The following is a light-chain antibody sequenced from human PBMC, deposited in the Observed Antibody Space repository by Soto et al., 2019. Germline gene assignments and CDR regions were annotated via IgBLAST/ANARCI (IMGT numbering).Light chain of an antibody. CDR3: CSYAGGRTFVV. CDR1: SSDIGSYNL. CDR2: EVN. Sequence: QPASVSGSPGQSVTISCTGTSSDIGSYNLVSWYHHQSGQAPKLVIYEVNKRPSVDSNRFSGSKSGNTASLTIAGLQPEDEGEYYCCSYAGGRTFVVFGGGTKLTVL. J-gene: IGLJ3*02. V-gene: IGLV2-23*02.